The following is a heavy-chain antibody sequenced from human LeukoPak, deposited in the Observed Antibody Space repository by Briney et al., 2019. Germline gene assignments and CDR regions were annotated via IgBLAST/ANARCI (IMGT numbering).Heavy chain of an antibody. Sequence: NPSETLSLTCTVSGGSISSSTYYWGWIRQPPGKGLEWIGNIYYSGKTYYNPPLKSRVAISVGTSKNQFTLKLSSVAAADTAVYYCARGSGGVDWFDPWGQGTLVTVSS. CDR3: ARGSGGVDWFDP. V-gene: IGHV4-39*06. D-gene: IGHD6-25*01. CDR1: GGSISSSTYY. J-gene: IGHJ5*02. CDR2: IYYSGKT.